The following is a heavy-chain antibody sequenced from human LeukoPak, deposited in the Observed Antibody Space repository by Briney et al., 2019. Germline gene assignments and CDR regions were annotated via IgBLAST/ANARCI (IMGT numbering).Heavy chain of an antibody. D-gene: IGHD3-10*01. V-gene: IGHV1-8*01. CDR1: GYTFTSYD. J-gene: IGHJ5*02. CDR2: MNPNSGNT. Sequence: ASVKVSCKASGYTFTSYDINWVRQATGQGLEWMGWMNPNSGNTGYAQKFQGRVTITADKSTSTAYMELSSLRSEDTAVYYCARMVRGVGGFDPWGQGTLVTVSS. CDR3: ARMVRGVGGFDP.